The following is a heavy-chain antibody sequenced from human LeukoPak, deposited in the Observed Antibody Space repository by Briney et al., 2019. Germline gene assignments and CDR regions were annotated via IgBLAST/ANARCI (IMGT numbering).Heavy chain of an antibody. J-gene: IGHJ4*02. V-gene: IGHV3-21*01. CDR3: ARERASSSWTLFGY. D-gene: IGHD6-13*01. Sequence: GSLRLSCAASGFTFSSYSMNWVRQAPGKGLEWVSSISSSSSYIYYADSVKGRFTISRDDAKNSLYLQMNGLIAEDTAVYYCARERASSSWTLFGYWGQGTLVTVSS. CDR2: ISSSSSYI. CDR1: GFTFSSYS.